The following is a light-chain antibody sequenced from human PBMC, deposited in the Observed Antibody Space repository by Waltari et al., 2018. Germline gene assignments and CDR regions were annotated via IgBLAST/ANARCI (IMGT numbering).Light chain of an antibody. V-gene: IGLV2-14*01. Sequence: QSALTQPASVSGSPGQSITIPCTGTSSDVGGYNYVPWYQQHPGKAPKLMIYDVSKRPSGVSNRFSGSKSGNTASLTISGLQAEDEADYYCSSYTSSSTLGVFGGGTKLTVL. J-gene: IGLJ2*01. CDR3: SSYTSSSTLGV. CDR1: SSDVGGYNY. CDR2: DVS.